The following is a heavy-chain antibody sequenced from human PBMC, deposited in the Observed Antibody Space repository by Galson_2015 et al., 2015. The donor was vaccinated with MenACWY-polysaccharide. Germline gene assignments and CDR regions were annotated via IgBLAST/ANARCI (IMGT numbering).Heavy chain of an antibody. CDR2: ISGSGDNT. CDR3: AKTSGAVAGRVLDY. D-gene: IGHD6-19*01. Sequence: SLGLSCAASGFTFTTYGMSWVRQAPGKGLEWVSTISGSGDNTYKADSVKGQFTISRDNSKSTLFLHLNNLRAEDTAIYFCAKTSGAVAGRVLDYWGRGTLVTVSS. CDR1: GFTFTTYG. V-gene: IGHV3-23*01. J-gene: IGHJ4*02.